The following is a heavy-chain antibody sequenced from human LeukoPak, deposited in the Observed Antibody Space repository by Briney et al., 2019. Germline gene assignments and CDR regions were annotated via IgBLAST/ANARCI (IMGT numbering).Heavy chain of an antibody. Sequence: PGGSLRLSCAASGFTFSSYAMHWVRQAPGKGLEWVAVISYDGSNKYYADSVKGRFTIPRDNSKNTLYLQMNSLRAEDTAVYYCARASDLYFDYWGQGTLVTVSS. J-gene: IGHJ4*02. CDR3: ARASDLYFDY. V-gene: IGHV3-30-3*01. CDR2: ISYDGSNK. CDR1: GFTFSSYA.